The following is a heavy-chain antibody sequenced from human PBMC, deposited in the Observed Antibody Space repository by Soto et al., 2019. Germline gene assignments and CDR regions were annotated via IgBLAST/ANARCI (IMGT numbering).Heavy chain of an antibody. CDR3: ARTDIVVVPANYGMDV. J-gene: IGHJ6*02. V-gene: IGHV1-18*01. D-gene: IGHD2-2*01. Sequence: QVPLVQSGAEVKKPGASVKVSCKASGYTFTSYGISWVRQAPGQGLEWMGWISAYNGNTNYAQKLQGRVTMTTDTSTSTAYMELRSLRSDDTAVYYCARTDIVVVPANYGMDVWGQGTTVTVSS. CDR1: GYTFTSYG. CDR2: ISAYNGNT.